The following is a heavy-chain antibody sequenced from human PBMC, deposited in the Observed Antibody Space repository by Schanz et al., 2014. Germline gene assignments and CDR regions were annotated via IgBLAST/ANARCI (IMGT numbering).Heavy chain of an antibody. CDR2: IDRDGSRT. CDR3: AREGEWGYDPPRH. CDR1: TFTFSSYW. D-gene: IGHD5-12*01. Sequence: EVQLVESGGGFVQPGGSLRLSCAASTFTFSSYWMHWVRQAPGKGLVWVSRIDRDGSRTNYADSVKGRFTISRDNAKNSLYLQMNSLRAEDTAVYYCAREGEWGYDPPRHWGQGTLVTVSS. V-gene: IGHV3-74*01. J-gene: IGHJ4*02.